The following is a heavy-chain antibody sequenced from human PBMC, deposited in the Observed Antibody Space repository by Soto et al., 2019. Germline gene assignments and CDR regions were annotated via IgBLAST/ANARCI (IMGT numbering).Heavy chain of an antibody. Sequence: SGPTLVNPTQTLTLTCTFSGFSLSTSGVGVGWIRQPPGKALEWLALIYWNDDKRYSPSLKSRLTITKDTSKNQVVLTMTNMDPVDTATYYCAHLKIAAAVTPTPDYYYYGMDVLGQGTTVTVSS. CDR1: GFSLSTSGVG. D-gene: IGHD6-13*01. CDR3: AHLKIAAAVTPTPDYYYYGMDV. V-gene: IGHV2-5*01. CDR2: IYWNDDK. J-gene: IGHJ6*02.